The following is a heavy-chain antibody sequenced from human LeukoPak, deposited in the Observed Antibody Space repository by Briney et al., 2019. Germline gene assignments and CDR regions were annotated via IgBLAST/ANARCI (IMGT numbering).Heavy chain of an antibody. J-gene: IGHJ4*02. V-gene: IGHV3-30*02. D-gene: IGHD6-13*01. CDR3: AKGGSGWYYYFDY. CDR2: IRYDGSNK. CDR1: GFTFSSYG. Sequence: GGSLRLSCAASGFTFSSYGMHWVRQAPGKGLGWVAFIRYDGSNKYYADSVKGRFTISRDNSKNTLYLQMNSLRAEDTAVYYCAKGGSGWYYYFDYWGQGTLVTVSS.